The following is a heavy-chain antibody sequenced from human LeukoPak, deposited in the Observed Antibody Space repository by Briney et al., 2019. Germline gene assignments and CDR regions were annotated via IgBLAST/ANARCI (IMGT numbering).Heavy chain of an antibody. Sequence: SETLSLTCAVYGGSFSGYYWSWIRQPPGKGLEWIGEINHSGSTNYNPSLKSRVTISVDTSKNQFSLKLTSVTAADTAVYYCAGAGNTPYYYYYMDVWGKGTPVTVSS. V-gene: IGHV4-34*01. CDR3: AGAGNTPYYYYYMDV. D-gene: IGHD1/OR15-1a*01. CDR2: INHSGST. CDR1: GGSFSGYY. J-gene: IGHJ6*03.